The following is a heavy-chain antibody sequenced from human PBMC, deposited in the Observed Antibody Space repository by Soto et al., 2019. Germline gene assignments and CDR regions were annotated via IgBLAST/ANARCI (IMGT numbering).Heavy chain of an antibody. D-gene: IGHD6-19*01. CDR2: IYYSGST. Sequence: SETLSLTCPVSGGSISSYYLSWIRQPPGKGLEWIGYIYYSGSTNYNPSLKSRVTISVDTSKNQFSLKLSSVTAADTAVYYCARGGGRAVAGLDYWGQGTLVTVSS. V-gene: IGHV4-59*01. CDR3: ARGGGRAVAGLDY. J-gene: IGHJ4*02. CDR1: GGSISSYY.